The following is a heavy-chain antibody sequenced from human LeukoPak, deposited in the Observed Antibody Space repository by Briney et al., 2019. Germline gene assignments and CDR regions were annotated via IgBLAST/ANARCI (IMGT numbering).Heavy chain of an antibody. CDR2: IYYSGST. Sequence: PSETLSLTCTVSGGSISSYYWSWIRQPPGKGLEWIGYIYYSGSTNYNPSLKSRVTISVDTSKNQFSLKLSFVTAADTAVYYCARVRGYSSLNAFDIWGQGTMVTVSS. CDR3: ARVRGYSSLNAFDI. CDR1: GGSISSYY. J-gene: IGHJ3*02. D-gene: IGHD6-13*01. V-gene: IGHV4-59*01.